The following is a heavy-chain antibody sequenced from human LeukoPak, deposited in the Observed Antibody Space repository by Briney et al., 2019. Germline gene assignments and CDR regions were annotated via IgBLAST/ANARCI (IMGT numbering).Heavy chain of an antibody. CDR2: ISYSGTTI. J-gene: IGHJ4*02. CDR3: ARGRVLDY. V-gene: IGHV3-48*03. Sequence: GGSLRLSCAASRFTFSRYEMNWVRQAPGKGLEWVSYISYSGTTIYYADSVKGRFTISRDNAKNSLYLQMNSLRAEDTAVYYCARGRVLDYWGQGTLVTVSS. D-gene: IGHD5/OR15-5a*01. CDR1: RFTFSRYE.